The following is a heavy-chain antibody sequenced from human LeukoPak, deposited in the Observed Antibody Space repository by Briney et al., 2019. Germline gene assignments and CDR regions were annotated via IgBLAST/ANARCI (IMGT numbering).Heavy chain of an antibody. CDR1: GYTFTNYG. Sequence: ASVKVSCKASGYTFTNYGISWVRQAPGQGLEWMGWISAYNGNTNYAQKLQGRVTMTTDTSTSTAYMELRSLRSDDTAVYYCARVMYSSGPSDAFDIWGQGTMVTVSS. CDR2: ISAYNGNT. CDR3: ARVMYSSGPSDAFDI. D-gene: IGHD6-19*01. V-gene: IGHV1-18*01. J-gene: IGHJ3*02.